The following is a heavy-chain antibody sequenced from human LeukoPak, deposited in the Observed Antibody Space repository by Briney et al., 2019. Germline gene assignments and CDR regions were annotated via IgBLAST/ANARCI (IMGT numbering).Heavy chain of an antibody. CDR1: GFTFNNYA. Sequence: SGGSLRLSRAASGFTFNNYAMSWVRQAPGKGLEWVSAIGGSGSSTYYTDSVKGRFTISRDNSKNTLYLQMNSLRAEDTAVYYCATGSGTWGQGTRVTVSS. CDR3: ATGSGT. V-gene: IGHV3-23*01. J-gene: IGHJ5*02. CDR2: IGGSGSST.